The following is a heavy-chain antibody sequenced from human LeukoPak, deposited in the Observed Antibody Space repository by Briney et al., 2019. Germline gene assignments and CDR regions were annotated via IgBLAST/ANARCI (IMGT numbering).Heavy chain of an antibody. J-gene: IGHJ4*02. Sequence: PSETLSLTCTVSGGSISSYYWSWIRQPPGKGLEWIGYIYYSGSTNYNPSLKSRVTISVDTSKNQFSLELSSVTAADTAVYYCARDEGAAAAGRSFDYWGQGTLVTVSS. CDR3: ARDEGAAAAGRSFDY. CDR2: IYYSGST. CDR1: GGSISSYY. D-gene: IGHD6-13*01. V-gene: IGHV4-59*01.